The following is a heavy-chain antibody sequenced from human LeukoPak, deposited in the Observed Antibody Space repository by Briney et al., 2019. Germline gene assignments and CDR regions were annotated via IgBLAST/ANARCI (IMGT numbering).Heavy chain of an antibody. CDR2: IIPIFGTA. D-gene: IGHD6-13*01. Sequence: GASVKVSCKASGGAFSSYAISWVRQAPGQGLEWMGGIIPIFGTANYAQKFQGRVTITADESTSTAYMELSSLRSEDTAVYYCAREPPPQSSSWYGGWFDPWGQGTLVTVSS. V-gene: IGHV1-69*13. CDR1: GGAFSSYA. CDR3: AREPPPQSSSWYGGWFDP. J-gene: IGHJ5*02.